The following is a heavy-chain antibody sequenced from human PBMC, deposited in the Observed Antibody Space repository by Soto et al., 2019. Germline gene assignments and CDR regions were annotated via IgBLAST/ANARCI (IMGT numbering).Heavy chain of an antibody. CDR3: ARLPNKSPQN. V-gene: IGHV3-74*01. J-gene: IGHJ1*01. CDR2: ISNDGSST. Sequence: EVQLVESGGGLVQPGGSLRLSCVASGFTFSSYWMHWVRQAPGKGLVWVSSISNDGSSTSYADPVKGRFTISRDNAENTLYLQMNSLRAEDTAVYYCARLPNKSPQNWGQGTLVIVSP. CDR1: GFTFSSYW.